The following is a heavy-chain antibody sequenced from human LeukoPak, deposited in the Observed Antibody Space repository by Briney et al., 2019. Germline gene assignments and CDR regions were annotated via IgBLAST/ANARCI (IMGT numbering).Heavy chain of an antibody. V-gene: IGHV3-33*01. D-gene: IGHD3-10*01. CDR2: IWSDGSNK. CDR1: GFTFSDYG. CDR3: VRASGSFDY. J-gene: IGHJ4*02. Sequence: GGSLRLSCAASGFTFSDYGIHWVRRAPGKGLEWVAVIWSDGSNKYYADPVKGRFTISRDNSRKTLYLQMNSLRVEDTAVYYCVRASGSFDYWGQGTLVTVSS.